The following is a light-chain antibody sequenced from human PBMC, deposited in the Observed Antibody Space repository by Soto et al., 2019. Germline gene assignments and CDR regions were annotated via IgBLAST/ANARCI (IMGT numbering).Light chain of an antibody. Sequence: EIVLTQSPGTLSLSPGERATLSCWASQSVSSNDLAWYQQKPGQAPRLLIYGASRRVTGVPDRFSGSGSGTDFTLTVSRLEPEDFAVYYCQQYGNSPPTFGQGTNLGIK. CDR1: QSVSSND. J-gene: IGKJ2*01. CDR3: QQYGNSPPT. CDR2: GAS. V-gene: IGKV3-20*01.